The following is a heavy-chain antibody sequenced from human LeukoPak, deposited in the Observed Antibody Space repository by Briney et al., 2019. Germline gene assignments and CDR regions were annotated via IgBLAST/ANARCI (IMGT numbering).Heavy chain of an antibody. CDR2: ISGSGGST. V-gene: IGHV3-23*01. CDR3: AKPNYGSGSNIDAFDI. Sequence: PGGSLRLSCAASGFTFSSYGMSWVRQAPGKGLEWVSAISGSGGSTYYADCVKGRFTISRDKSKNTLYLQMNSLRAEDTAVYYCAKPNYGSGSNIDAFDIWGQGTMVTVSS. J-gene: IGHJ3*02. CDR1: GFTFSSYG. D-gene: IGHD3-10*01.